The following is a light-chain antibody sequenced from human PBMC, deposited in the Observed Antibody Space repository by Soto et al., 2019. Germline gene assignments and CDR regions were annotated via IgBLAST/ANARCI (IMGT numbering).Light chain of an antibody. J-gene: IGKJ1*01. CDR2: ETY. Sequence: EIVLTQSQGTLSFSPGERVTLSCRASQSVRNNYLAWYQQKPGQAPRLLIYETYRRATGIPDRFSGSGSGIDFTLTISRLEPEDFAVYLCQQYGGSSRTFGLGTKVDIK. CDR1: QSVRNNY. V-gene: IGKV3-20*01. CDR3: QQYGGSSRT.